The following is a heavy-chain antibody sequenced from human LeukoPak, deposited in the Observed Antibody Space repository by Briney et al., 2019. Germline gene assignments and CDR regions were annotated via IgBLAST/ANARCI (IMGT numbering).Heavy chain of an antibody. J-gene: IGHJ3*02. CDR3: ARGSQVNHDAFDI. Sequence: ASVKVSCKASGDTFSSYAISWVRQAPGQGLEWMGGIIPIFGAANYAQKFQGRVTITADKSTRTAYMELSSLRSEDTAVYYCARGSQVNHDAFDIWGQGTMVTVSS. CDR2: IIPIFGAA. D-gene: IGHD4-11*01. V-gene: IGHV1-69*06. CDR1: GDTFSSYA.